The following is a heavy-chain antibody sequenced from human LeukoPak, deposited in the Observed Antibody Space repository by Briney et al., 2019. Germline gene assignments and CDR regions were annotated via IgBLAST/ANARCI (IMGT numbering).Heavy chain of an antibody. CDR1: GFTFSSYA. CDR3: AKDQYYYGSGSYWVDY. Sequence: PGGSLRLSCAASGFTFSSYAMSWVRQAPGKGLEWVSAISGSGGSTYYADSVKGRFTISRDNSENTLYLQMNSLRAEDTAVYYCAKDQYYYGSGSYWVDYWGQGTLVTVSS. V-gene: IGHV3-23*01. J-gene: IGHJ4*02. CDR2: ISGSGGST. D-gene: IGHD3-10*01.